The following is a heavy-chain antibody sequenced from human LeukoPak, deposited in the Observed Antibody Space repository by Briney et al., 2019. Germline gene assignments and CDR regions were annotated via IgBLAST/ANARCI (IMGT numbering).Heavy chain of an antibody. V-gene: IGHV3-23*01. J-gene: IGHJ4*02. Sequence: PGGSLRLSCAASGFTFSSYGMHWVRQAPGKGLEWVSAISGSGGSTYYADSVKGRFTISRDNSKNTLYLQMNSLRAEDTAVYYCAKCGSGWDYYFDYWGQGTLVTVSS. D-gene: IGHD6-19*01. CDR2: ISGSGGST. CDR3: AKCGSGWDYYFDY. CDR1: GFTFSSYG.